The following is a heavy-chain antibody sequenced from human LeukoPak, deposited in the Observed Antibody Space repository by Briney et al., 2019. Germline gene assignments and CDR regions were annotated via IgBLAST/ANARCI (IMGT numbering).Heavy chain of an antibody. Sequence: GGSLRLSCAASGFIFDDYAMHWVRQAPGKGLEWVSLITWEGGTTYYADSVKGRFTISRDNSKNTLYLQMNSLRAEDTAVYYCARMVATWAEGAFDIWGQGTLVTVSS. J-gene: IGHJ4*02. V-gene: IGHV3-43D*03. CDR1: GFIFDDYA. CDR2: ITWEGGTT. D-gene: IGHD5-12*01. CDR3: ARMVATWAEGAFDI.